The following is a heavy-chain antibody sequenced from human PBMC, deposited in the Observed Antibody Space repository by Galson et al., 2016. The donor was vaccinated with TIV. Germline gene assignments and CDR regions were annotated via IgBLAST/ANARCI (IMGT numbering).Heavy chain of an antibody. CDR3: ARDSSGWSFDY. CDR2: IKEDGTEK. Sequence: SLRLSCAASGITSRSYWLSWVRQAPGKGLEWVANIKEDGTEKYYVDSVKGRFTISRDNNAKNSLDLQMNSLRDEGTAVYYCARDSSGWSFDYWGQGTLVTVSS. V-gene: IGHV3-7*01. D-gene: IGHD6-19*01. J-gene: IGHJ4*02. CDR1: GITSRSYW.